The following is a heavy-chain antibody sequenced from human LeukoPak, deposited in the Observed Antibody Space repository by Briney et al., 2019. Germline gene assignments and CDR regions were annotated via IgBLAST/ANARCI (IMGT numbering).Heavy chain of an antibody. J-gene: IGHJ5*01. Sequence: SSETLSLTCTVSGYSISSGYYWGWIRQPPGKGLEWIGSIYHSGSTYYNPSLKSRVTISVDTSKNQFSLKLSSVTAADTAVYYCAKSDGYGLIDSWGQGTLVTVSS. CDR2: IYHSGST. V-gene: IGHV4-38-2*02. CDR3: AKSDGYGLIDS. D-gene: IGHD2-21*02. CDR1: GYSISSGYY.